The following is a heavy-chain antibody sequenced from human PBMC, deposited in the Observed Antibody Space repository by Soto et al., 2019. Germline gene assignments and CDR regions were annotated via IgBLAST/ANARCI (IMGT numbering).Heavy chain of an antibody. CDR1: GCSISSSSYY. Sequence: QLQLQESGPGLVKPSETLSLTCTVSGCSISSSSYYWGWIRQPPGKGLEWIGSIYYSGSTYYNPSLKSRVTISAHTSKNQSSLKLSSVTAADTAVYYCARHPLYGDPGDYWGQGTLVTVSS. D-gene: IGHD3-10*02. CDR2: IYYSGST. J-gene: IGHJ4*02. V-gene: IGHV4-39*01. CDR3: ARHPLYGDPGDY.